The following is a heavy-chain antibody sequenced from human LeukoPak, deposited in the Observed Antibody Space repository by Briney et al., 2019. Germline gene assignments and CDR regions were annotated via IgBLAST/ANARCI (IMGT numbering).Heavy chain of an antibody. CDR1: GGSISSHY. D-gene: IGHD1-26*01. J-gene: IGHJ4*02. Sequence: KPSETLSLTCTVSGGSISSHYWSWLRQPPGKGLEWVGYIYYSGSTNYNPSLKSRVTISVDTSKNQFSLKLSSVTAADTAVYYCARGAAQWELPLPLFDYWGQGTLVTVSS. V-gene: IGHV4-59*11. CDR2: IYYSGST. CDR3: ARGAAQWELPLPLFDY.